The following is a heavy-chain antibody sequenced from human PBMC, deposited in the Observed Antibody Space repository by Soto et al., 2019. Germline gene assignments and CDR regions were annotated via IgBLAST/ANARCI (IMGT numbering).Heavy chain of an antibody. CDR1: GGTFSSYA. V-gene: IGHV1-69*01. CDR2: FIPMFNRP. J-gene: IGHJ6*02. CDR3: ARGHFHHVSNYYYALDV. Sequence: QVQLVQSGAEVKKPGSSVKVSCKASGGTFSSYAISWVRQAPGQGLEWMGGFIPMFNRPHSARKFQGRVIITSVESTSTAYMNLSILRSEDTPVYYCARGHFHHVSNYYYALDVWGQGTTVTVSS.